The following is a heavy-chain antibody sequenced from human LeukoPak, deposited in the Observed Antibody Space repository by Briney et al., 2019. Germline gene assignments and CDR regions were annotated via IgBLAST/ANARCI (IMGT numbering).Heavy chain of an antibody. Sequence: GGSLRLSCAASGFTFSSYAMSWVRQAPGKGLEWVSAISGSGGSTYYADSVKGRSTISRDNSKNTLYLQMNSLRAEDTAVYYCAKDSGYDSSYYYYMDVWGKGTTVTVSS. CDR2: ISGSGGST. D-gene: IGHD5-12*01. CDR1: GFTFSSYA. CDR3: AKDSGYDSSYYYYMDV. V-gene: IGHV3-23*01. J-gene: IGHJ6*03.